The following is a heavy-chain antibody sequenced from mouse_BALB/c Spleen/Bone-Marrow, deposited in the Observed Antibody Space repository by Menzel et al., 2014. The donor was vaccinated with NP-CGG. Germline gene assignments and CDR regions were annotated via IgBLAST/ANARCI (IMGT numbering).Heavy chain of an antibody. V-gene: IGHV1S41*01. J-gene: IGHJ4*01. CDR2: IAPGSGST. D-gene: IGHD1-1*01. CDR3: ARSYYGRAMDY. Sequence: PGQGLEWIGRIAPGSGSTYYDEMFKGKATLTVDTSSSTAYIQLSSLSSEDSAVYFCARSYYGRAMDYWGQGTSVTVSS.